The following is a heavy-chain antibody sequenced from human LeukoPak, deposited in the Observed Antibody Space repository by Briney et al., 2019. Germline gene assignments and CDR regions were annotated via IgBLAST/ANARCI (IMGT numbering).Heavy chain of an antibody. CDR3: ARGWDYDFWSGNNWFDP. Sequence: SETLSLTCAVSGYSISSGYYWGWIRQPPGKGLEWIGSIYHSGSTYYNPSLKSRVTISVDTSKNQFSLKLSSVTAADTAVYYCARGWDYDFWSGNNWFDPWGQGTLVTVSS. CDR2: IYHSGST. D-gene: IGHD3-3*01. CDR1: GYSISSGYY. V-gene: IGHV4-38-2*01. J-gene: IGHJ5*02.